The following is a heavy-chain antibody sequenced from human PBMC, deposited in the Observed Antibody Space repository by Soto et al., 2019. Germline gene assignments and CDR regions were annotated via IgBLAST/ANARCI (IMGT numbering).Heavy chain of an antibody. Sequence: QVQLVESGGGVVQPGRSLRLSCAASGFTFSSYAMHWVRQAPGKGLEWVAVISYDGSNKYYADSGKGRFTISRDNSKHTLYLQMNSLRAEDTAVYYCARDQQRPDSSTHRGYGMDVWGQGTTVTVSS. CDR1: GFTFSSYA. D-gene: IGHD2-2*01. J-gene: IGHJ6*02. CDR3: ARDQQRPDSSTHRGYGMDV. CDR2: ISYDGSNK. V-gene: IGHV3-30-3*01.